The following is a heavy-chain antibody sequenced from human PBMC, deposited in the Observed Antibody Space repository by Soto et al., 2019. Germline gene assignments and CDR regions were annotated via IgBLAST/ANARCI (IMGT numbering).Heavy chain of an antibody. CDR3: ARLPKGSLVTA. D-gene: IGHD2-21*02. Sequence: LVESGGGLVYPGGSLRLSCVASGFRFSDYSMNWVRQPPGKGLQWVSYISSSSDTTYYADSVKGRFTVSRDNAKNALFLQMNSLRDDDTATYYCARLPKGSLVTAWGQGARVTVSS. V-gene: IGHV3-48*02. CDR1: GFRFSDYS. CDR2: ISSSSDTT. J-gene: IGHJ4*02.